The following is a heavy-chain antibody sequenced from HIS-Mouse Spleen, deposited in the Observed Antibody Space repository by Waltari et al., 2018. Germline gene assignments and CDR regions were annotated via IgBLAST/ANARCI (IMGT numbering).Heavy chain of an antibody. Sequence: QVQLQQWGAGLLKPSETLSLTCAVYGGSFSGYYWSWIRQPPGKGLEWIGEINHSGSTNYNPSLKSRVTISVDTSKNQFSLKLSSVTAADTAVHYCARGVQLERRGFDYWGQGTLVTVSS. D-gene: IGHD1-1*01. V-gene: IGHV4-34*01. CDR1: GGSFSGYY. CDR3: ARGVQLERRGFDY. CDR2: INHSGST. J-gene: IGHJ4*02.